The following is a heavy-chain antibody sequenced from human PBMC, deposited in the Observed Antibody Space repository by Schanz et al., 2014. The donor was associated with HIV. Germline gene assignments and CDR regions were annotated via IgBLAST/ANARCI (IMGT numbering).Heavy chain of an antibody. J-gene: IGHJ3*02. CDR2: IWYDGSNK. CDR1: GFTFRSYG. Sequence: QVQLVESGGGVVQPGRSLRLSCAASGFTFRSYGMHWVRQAPGKGLEWVALIWYDGSNKIYADSVKGRFTISRDNSKNTLYLQMNSLRAEDTAVYYCARDPPPYYYDSRGYLDAFDIWGQGTMVTVSS. CDR3: ARDPPPYYYDSRGYLDAFDI. V-gene: IGHV3-33*01. D-gene: IGHD3-22*01.